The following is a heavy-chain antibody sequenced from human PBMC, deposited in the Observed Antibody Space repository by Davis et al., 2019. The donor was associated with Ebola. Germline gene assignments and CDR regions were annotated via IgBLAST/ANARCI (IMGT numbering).Heavy chain of an antibody. Sequence: PSETLSLTCTVSGYSISSGYYWGWIRQSPGKGLEWVSYVSDSSTTIYYADSVKGRFTISRDNAKNSLYLQMNSLRAEDTAVYYCARGHRYSTGWYYFDYWGQGTLVTVSS. V-gene: IGHV3-11*04. D-gene: IGHD6-19*01. J-gene: IGHJ4*02. CDR1: GYSISSGYY. CDR2: VSDSSTTI. CDR3: ARGHRYSTGWYYFDY.